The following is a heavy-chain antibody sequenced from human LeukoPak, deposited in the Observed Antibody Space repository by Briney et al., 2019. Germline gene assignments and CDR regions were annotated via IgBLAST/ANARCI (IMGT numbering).Heavy chain of an antibody. CDR1: GGSISGYH. CDR3: ATNSSWFDY. V-gene: IGHV4-59*01. J-gene: IGHJ4*02. CDR2: IYYSGSS. D-gene: IGHD6-13*01. Sequence: SETLSLTCNVSGGSISGYHWSWIRQPPGKGLEWLGYIYYSGSSNYNPSLKSRVTMSADTSKNQFSLKLSSVTAADTAVYYCATNSSWFDYWGQGTLVTVSS.